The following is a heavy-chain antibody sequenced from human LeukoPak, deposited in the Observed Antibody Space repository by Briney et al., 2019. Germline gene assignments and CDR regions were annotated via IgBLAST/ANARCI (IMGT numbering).Heavy chain of an antibody. V-gene: IGHV5-10-1*01. CDR1: GYSFITYW. Sequence: GESLKISCKGSGYSFITYWINWVRQMPGKGLEWMGRIDPSDSYTNYSPSFQGHVAISADKSISTAYLQWSSLKASDTAMYYCAGTGYCSSTSCYSWFDPWGQGTLVTVSS. CDR3: AGTGYCSSTSCYSWFDP. J-gene: IGHJ5*02. CDR2: IDPSDSYT. D-gene: IGHD2-2*01.